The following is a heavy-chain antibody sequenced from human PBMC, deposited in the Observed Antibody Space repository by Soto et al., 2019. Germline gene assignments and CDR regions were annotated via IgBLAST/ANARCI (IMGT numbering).Heavy chain of an antibody. Sequence: GGSLRLSCVGSGFTFSTFSLHWVRQAPGKGLQWVSVIYTGGRTSYGDSVKGRFTISRDNSKNTLYLQMNSLRVEDTAVYYCARGGYGGNSSPAADCFDIWGRGTMVTVSS. CDR2: IYTGGRT. CDR3: ARGGYGGNSSPAADCFDI. J-gene: IGHJ3*02. CDR1: GFTFSTFS. D-gene: IGHD4-17*01. V-gene: IGHV3-53*01.